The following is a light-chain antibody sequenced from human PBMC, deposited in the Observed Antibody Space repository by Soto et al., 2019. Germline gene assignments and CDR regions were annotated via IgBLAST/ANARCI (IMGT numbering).Light chain of an antibody. J-gene: IGKJ2*02. CDR3: QQFDAWPRN. Sequence: EIVMTQSPATLSVSPGERVTLSCRASQNVSNNVAWYQQTPAQAPRLLIYGASARATGIPARFSGSGSGTVFTLTISSLQSADPAVYYCQQFDAWPRNFGQWTKLEIK. CDR1: QNVSNN. CDR2: GAS. V-gene: IGKV3-15*01.